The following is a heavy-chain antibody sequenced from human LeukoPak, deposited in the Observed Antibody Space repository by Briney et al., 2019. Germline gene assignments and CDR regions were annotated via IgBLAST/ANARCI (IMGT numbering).Heavy chain of an antibody. D-gene: IGHD6-13*01. CDR2: ISSSGSTI. J-gene: IGHJ4*02. CDR3: ARDGRDSSSWYSPFDY. Sequence: GGSLRLSCAASGFTFSSYEMNWVRQAPGKGLQWVSYISSSGSTIYYADSVKGRFTISRDNAKNSLYLQMNSLRAEDTAVYYCARDGRDSSSWYSPFDYWGQGTLVTVSS. V-gene: IGHV3-48*03. CDR1: GFTFSSYE.